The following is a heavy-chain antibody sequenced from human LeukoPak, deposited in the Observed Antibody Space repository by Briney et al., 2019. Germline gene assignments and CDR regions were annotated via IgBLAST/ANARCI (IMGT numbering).Heavy chain of an antibody. V-gene: IGHV3-30*04. D-gene: IGHD2-15*01. J-gene: IGHJ4*02. CDR3: ARDTSVLLLTYLDY. Sequence: GGSLRLSCAASGFTFSSYAMHWVRQAPGKGLEWVAVISYDGSNKYYADSVKGRFTISRDNSKNTLYLQLNILRAEDMAVYYCARDTSVLLLTYLDYWGQGTLVTVSS. CDR1: GFTFSSYA. CDR2: ISYDGSNK.